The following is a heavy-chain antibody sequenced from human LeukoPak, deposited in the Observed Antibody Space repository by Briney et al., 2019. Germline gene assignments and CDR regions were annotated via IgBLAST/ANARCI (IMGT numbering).Heavy chain of an antibody. J-gene: IGHJ3*02. CDR2: ISGSGGST. CDR3: AARAVVPAAIPGVLLDAFDI. V-gene: IGHV3-23*01. Sequence: PGGSLRLSCAASGFTFSSYAMSWVRQAPGKGLEWVSAISGSGGSTSYADSVKGRLTISRDNSKNTMYLQMNSLRAEDTAVYYCAARAVVPAAIPGVLLDAFDIWGQGTMVTVSS. CDR1: GFTFSSYA. D-gene: IGHD2-2*02.